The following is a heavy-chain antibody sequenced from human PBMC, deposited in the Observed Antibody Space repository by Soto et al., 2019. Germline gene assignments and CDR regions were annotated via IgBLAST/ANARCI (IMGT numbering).Heavy chain of an antibody. V-gene: IGHV1-2*04. CDR3: ARGDSTDCSNGVCSFFYNHDRDV. CDR1: GYSFTDYH. CDR2: INPKSGGT. J-gene: IGHJ6*02. D-gene: IGHD2-8*01. Sequence: GASVKVSCKASGYSFTDYHIHWVRQAPGQVLEWLGRINPKSGGTSTAQKFQGWVTMTTDTSISTASMELTRLTSDDTAIYYCARGDSTDCSNGVCSFFYNHDRDVWAQETTVTVSS.